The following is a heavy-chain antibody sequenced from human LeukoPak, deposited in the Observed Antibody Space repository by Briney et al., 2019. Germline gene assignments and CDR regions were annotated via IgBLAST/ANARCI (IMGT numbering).Heavy chain of an antibody. CDR1: GYTLTELS. J-gene: IGHJ4*02. Sequence: ASVKVSCKVSGYTLTELSMHWVRQAPGKGLEWMGGFDPEDGETIYAQKFQGRVTMTEDTSTDAAYMELSSLRSEDTAVYYCATGPQDGFGPTDYWGQGTLVTVSS. D-gene: IGHD3-10*01. V-gene: IGHV1-24*01. CDR3: ATGPQDGFGPTDY. CDR2: FDPEDGET.